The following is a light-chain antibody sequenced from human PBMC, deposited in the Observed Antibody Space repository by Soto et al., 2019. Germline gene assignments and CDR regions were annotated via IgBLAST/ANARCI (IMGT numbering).Light chain of an antibody. V-gene: IGKV1-5*01. J-gene: IGKJ5*01. CDR2: DAS. Sequence: DIQMTQSPSTLSASVGDRVTITCRASQSISSWLAWYQQKPGKAPKLLIYDASNLETGVPSRFSGSGSGTDFTFTISSLQPEDFATYYCQQLFDSPITFGQGTRLEIK. CDR1: QSISSW. CDR3: QQLFDSPIT.